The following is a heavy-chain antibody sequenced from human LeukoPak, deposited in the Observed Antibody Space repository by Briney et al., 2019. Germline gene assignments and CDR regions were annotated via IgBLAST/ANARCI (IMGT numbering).Heavy chain of an antibody. Sequence: GGSLRLSCAVSGFTFNNYGMHWVRQAPGKGLEWVAFIRYDGSDKFYADSVKGRFTISRDNSKIALYLQMNSLRAKDTAVYYCAKSIAVAAFGGGRIFDYWGQGTLVTVSS. CDR1: GFTFNNYG. D-gene: IGHD6-19*01. CDR2: IRYDGSDK. CDR3: AKSIAVAAFGGGRIFDY. J-gene: IGHJ4*02. V-gene: IGHV3-30*02.